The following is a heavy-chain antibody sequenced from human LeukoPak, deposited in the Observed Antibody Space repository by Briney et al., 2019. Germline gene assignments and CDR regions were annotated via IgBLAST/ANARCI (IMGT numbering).Heavy chain of an antibody. CDR3: ASGVVAAFHNWFDP. CDR1: GGSFSGYY. D-gene: IGHD3-22*01. J-gene: IGHJ5*02. V-gene: IGHV4-34*01. CDR2: INHSGST. Sequence: SETLSLTCAVYGGSFSGYYWGWIRQPPGRGLEWIGEINHSGSTNYNPSLKSRVTISVDTSKNQFSLKLSSVTAADTAVYYCASGVVAAFHNWFDPWGQGTLVTVSS.